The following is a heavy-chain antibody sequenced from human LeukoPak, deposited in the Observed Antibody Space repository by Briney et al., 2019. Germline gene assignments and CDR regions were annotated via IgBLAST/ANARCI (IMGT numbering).Heavy chain of an antibody. CDR3: ATYYDFWSGYYPRGYYFDY. D-gene: IGHD3-3*01. V-gene: IGHV1-18*01. CDR2: ISAYNGNT. Sequence: ASVKVSCKASGYTFTSYGISWLRQAPGQGLEWMGWISAYNGNTNYAQKLQGRVTMTTDTSTSTAYMELRSLRSDDTAVYYCATYYDFWSGYYPRGYYFDYWGQGTLVTVSS. J-gene: IGHJ4*02. CDR1: GYTFTSYG.